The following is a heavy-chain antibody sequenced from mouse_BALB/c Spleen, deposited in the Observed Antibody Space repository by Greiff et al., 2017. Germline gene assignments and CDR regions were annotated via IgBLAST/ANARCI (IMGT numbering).Heavy chain of an antibody. CDR3: ARAYYDYNAWFAY. CDR2: ISSGSSTI. Sequence: EVQVVDSGGGLVQPGGSRKLSCAASGFTFSSFGMHWVRQAPEKGLEWVAYISSGSSTIYYADTVKGRFTISRDNPKNTLFLQMTSLRSEDTAMYYCARAYYDYNAWFAYWGQGTLVTVSA. D-gene: IGHD2-4*01. CDR1: GFTFSSFG. J-gene: IGHJ3*01. V-gene: IGHV5-17*02.